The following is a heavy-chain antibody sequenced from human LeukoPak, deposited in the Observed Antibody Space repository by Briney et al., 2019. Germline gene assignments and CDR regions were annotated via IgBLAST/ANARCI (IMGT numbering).Heavy chain of an antibody. CDR2: IYTSGST. J-gene: IGHJ3*02. CDR1: GGSISSGSYY. CDR3: ASATSYDYVWGSYRHDAFDI. V-gene: IGHV4-61*02. Sequence: PSETLSLTCTVSGGSISSGSYYWSWIRQPAGKGLEWIRRIYTSGSTNYNPSLKSRVTISVDTSKNQFSLKLSSVTAADTAVYYCASATSYDYVWGSYRHDAFDIWGQGTMVTVSS. D-gene: IGHD3-16*02.